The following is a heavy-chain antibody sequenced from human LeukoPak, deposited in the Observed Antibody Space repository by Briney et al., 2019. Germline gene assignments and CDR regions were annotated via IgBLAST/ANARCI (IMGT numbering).Heavy chain of an antibody. V-gene: IGHV3-30*03. CDR2: ISYDGSNK. D-gene: IGHD4-17*01. CDR3: ARCDYPLGEPSPAIDY. J-gene: IGHJ4*02. Sequence: PGRSLRLSCAASGFTFSSYGMHWVRQAPGKGLEWVAVISYDGSNKYYADSVKGRFTISRDNSKNTLYLQMSSLRAEDTAVYYCARCDYPLGEPSPAIDYWGQGTLVTVSS. CDR1: GFTFSSYG.